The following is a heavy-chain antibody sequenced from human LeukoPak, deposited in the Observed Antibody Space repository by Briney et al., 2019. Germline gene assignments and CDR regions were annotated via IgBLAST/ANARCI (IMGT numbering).Heavy chain of an antibody. D-gene: IGHD2-21*01. CDR1: GGSFSGYY. CDR3: ARDKFVVGAFDI. J-gene: IGHJ3*02. V-gene: IGHV4-4*07. CDR2: IYTSGST. Sequence: SETLSLTCAVYGGSFSGYYWSWIRQPAGKGLEWIGRIYTSGSTNYNPSLKSRVTISVDTSKNQFSLKLSSVTAADTAVYYCARDKFVVGAFDIWGQGTMVTVSS.